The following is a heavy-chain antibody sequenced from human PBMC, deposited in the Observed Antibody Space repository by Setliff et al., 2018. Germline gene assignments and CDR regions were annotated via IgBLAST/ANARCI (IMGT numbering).Heavy chain of an antibody. CDR3: ARTGTYRYFDY. D-gene: IGHD1-1*01. V-gene: IGHV4-39*01. CDR2: IHYRGTT. CDR1: GASISSGTYY. J-gene: IGHJ4*02. Sequence: SETLSLTCTVSGASISSGTYYWAWIRQPPGKGLEWIGRIHYRGTTYSNASLASRLTIXXDTAKNQFSLKLTSVTAADTAVYYCARTGTYRYFDYWGQGTRVTVSS.